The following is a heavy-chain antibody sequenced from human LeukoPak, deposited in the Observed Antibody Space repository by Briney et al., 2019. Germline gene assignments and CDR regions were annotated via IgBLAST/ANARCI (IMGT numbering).Heavy chain of an antibody. CDR3: ARVHTAGGYSGTDY. CDR2: TNWNGGST. CDR1: GFIFDNYG. V-gene: IGHV3-20*01. Sequence: GWSPRLSCAASGFIFDNYGMTWVRQAPGKGLEWVSGTNWNGGSTGYADSVKGRFIISRDNAKNCLYLQMNSLRAEDTALYHCARVHTAGGYSGTDYWGQGTLVTVSS. J-gene: IGHJ4*02. D-gene: IGHD1-26*01.